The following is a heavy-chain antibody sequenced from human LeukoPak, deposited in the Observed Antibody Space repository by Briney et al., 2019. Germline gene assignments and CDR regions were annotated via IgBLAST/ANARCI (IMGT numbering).Heavy chain of an antibody. Sequence: PSETLSLTCTVSGGSISSYYWSWIRQPPGKGLEWIGYIYYSGSTNYNPSLKSRVTISVDTSKNQFSLKLSSVTAADTAVYYCARGQTHDFWSGYYQNWFDPWGQGTLVTGPS. CDR1: GGSISSYY. CDR2: IYYSGST. CDR3: ARGQTHDFWSGYYQNWFDP. J-gene: IGHJ5*02. V-gene: IGHV4-59*01. D-gene: IGHD3-3*01.